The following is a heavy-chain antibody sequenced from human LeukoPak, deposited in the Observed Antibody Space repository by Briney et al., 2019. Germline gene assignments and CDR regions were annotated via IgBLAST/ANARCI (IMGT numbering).Heavy chain of an antibody. CDR3: ARASYYYDSSGYRRLYYFDY. CDR2: ISSSSSYI. CDR1: GFTFSSYA. J-gene: IGHJ4*02. V-gene: IGHV3-21*01. Sequence: GRSLRLSCAASGFTFSSYAMHWVRQAPGKGLEWVSSISSSSSYIYYADSVKGRFTISRDNAKNSLYLQMNSLRAEDTAVYYCARASYYYDSSGYRRLYYFDYWGQGTLVTVSS. D-gene: IGHD3-22*01.